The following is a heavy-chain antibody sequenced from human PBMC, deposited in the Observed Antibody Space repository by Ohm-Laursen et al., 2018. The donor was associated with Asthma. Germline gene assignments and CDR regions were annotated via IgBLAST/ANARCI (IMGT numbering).Heavy chain of an antibody. CDR2: ISSNGGST. CDR3: ARGVAAAGTSLTMSYFDY. V-gene: IGHV3-64*02. J-gene: IGHJ4*02. D-gene: IGHD6-13*01. Sequence: GSLRLSCAASGFTFSSYAMHWVRQAPGKGLEYVSAISSNGGSTYYADSVKGRFTISRDNSKNTLYLQMGSLRAEDMAVYYCARGVAAAGTSLTMSYFDYWGQGTLVTVSS. CDR1: GFTFSSYA.